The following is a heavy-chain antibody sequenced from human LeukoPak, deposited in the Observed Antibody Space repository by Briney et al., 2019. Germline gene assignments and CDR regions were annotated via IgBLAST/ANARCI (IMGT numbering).Heavy chain of an antibody. Sequence: PGRSLRLSCAASGFTFSSYGMHWVRQAPGKGLEWVAVISYDGSNKYYADSAKGRFTISRDNSKNTLYLQMNSLRAEDTAVYYCAKDLVGATYYFDYWGQGTLVTVSS. D-gene: IGHD1-26*01. CDR2: ISYDGSNK. J-gene: IGHJ4*02. CDR3: AKDLVGATYYFDY. CDR1: GFTFSSYG. V-gene: IGHV3-30*18.